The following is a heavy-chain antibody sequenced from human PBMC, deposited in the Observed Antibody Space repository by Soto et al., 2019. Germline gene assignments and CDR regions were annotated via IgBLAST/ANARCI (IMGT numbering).Heavy chain of an antibody. J-gene: IGHJ4*02. CDR3: AKDQLRGPTYYFDY. CDR2: ISGSGGST. Sequence: PGXSLRLSCAASGFTFNSYAISWVGQDPGKGLEWVSAISGSGGSTYYADSVKGRFTISRDNSKNTLYLQMNSLRAEDTAVYYCAKDQLRGPTYYFDYWGQGTLVTVSS. CDR1: GFTFNSYA. V-gene: IGHV3-23*01. D-gene: IGHD3-16*01.